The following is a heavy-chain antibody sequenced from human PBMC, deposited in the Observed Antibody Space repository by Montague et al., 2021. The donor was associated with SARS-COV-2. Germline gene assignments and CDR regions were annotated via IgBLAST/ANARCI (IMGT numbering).Heavy chain of an antibody. V-gene: IGHV3-7*05. D-gene: IGHD3-22*01. CDR1: GFTFSTFW. J-gene: IGHJ4*02. CDR2: IKQDGSEK. CDR3: ARGYDSSGYQY. Sequence: SRRLSCAASGFTFSTFWMTWVRQVPGKGLEWVANIKQDGSEKYYVDSVKGRFTISRGNAKNSLYLQLDSLRAEDTAVYYCARGYDSSGYQYWGQGTLVTVSS.